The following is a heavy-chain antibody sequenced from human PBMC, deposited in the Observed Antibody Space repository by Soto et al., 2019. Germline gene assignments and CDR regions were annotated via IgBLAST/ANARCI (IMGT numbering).Heavy chain of an antibody. Sequence: PSETLSLTCTVSGGSITNYYWSWIRQPPGKGLEWIGYIYSSGSTNYNPSLKSRVTISADTSKNQVSLELTSVTAADTAVYYCARDHPHSYGIYYFDYWGQGTLVTVSS. V-gene: IGHV4-59*01. CDR3: ARDHPHSYGIYYFDY. CDR2: IYSSGST. CDR1: GGSITNYY. J-gene: IGHJ4*02. D-gene: IGHD5-18*01.